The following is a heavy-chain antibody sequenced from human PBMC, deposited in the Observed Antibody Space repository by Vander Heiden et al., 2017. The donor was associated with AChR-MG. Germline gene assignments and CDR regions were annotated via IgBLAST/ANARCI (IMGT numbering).Heavy chain of an antibody. J-gene: IGHJ6*02. D-gene: IGHD3-10*01. V-gene: IGHV3-13*01. CDR3: ARAERGLLWFGEWAPGGYYGMDV. CDR2: IGTAGDT. Sequence: EVQLVESGGGLVQPGGSLSLSCAASGFTFSSYDMHWVRQATGKGLEWVSAIGTAGDTYYPGSVKGRFTISRENAKNSLYLQMNSLRAGDTAVYYCARAERGLLWFGEWAPGGYYGMDVWGQGTTVTVSS. CDR1: GFTFSSYD.